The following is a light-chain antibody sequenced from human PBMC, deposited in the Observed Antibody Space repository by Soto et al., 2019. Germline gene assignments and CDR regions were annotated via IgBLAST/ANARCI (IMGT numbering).Light chain of an antibody. CDR3: QTWDTGTVV. Sequence: QSVLTQSPSASASLGASVKLTCTLSSGHSSYAIAWHQQQPEKGPRYLMKLNSDGSHTKGDGIPDRLSGSSSGAERYLTISSLQSEDEADYYCQTWDTGTVVFGGGTQLTVL. V-gene: IGLV4-69*01. CDR1: SGHSSYA. CDR2: LNSDGSH. J-gene: IGLJ2*01.